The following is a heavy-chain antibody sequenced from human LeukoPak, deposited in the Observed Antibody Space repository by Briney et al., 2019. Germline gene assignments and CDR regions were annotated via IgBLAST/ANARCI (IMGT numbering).Heavy chain of an antibody. CDR3: AREAAGDIVVVVAATMELGDAFDI. CDR2: INPNSGGT. V-gene: IGHV1-2*02. Sequence: GASVKVSCKASGYTFTGYYMHWVRQAPGQGLEWMGWINPNSGGTNYAQKFQGRVTMTRDTSISTAYMELSRLRSDDTAVYYCAREAAGDIVVVVAATMELGDAFDIWGQETMVTVSS. D-gene: IGHD2-15*01. CDR1: GYTFTGYY. J-gene: IGHJ3*02.